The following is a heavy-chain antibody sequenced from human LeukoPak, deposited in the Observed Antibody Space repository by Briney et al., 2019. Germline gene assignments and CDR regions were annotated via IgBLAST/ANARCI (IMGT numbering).Heavy chain of an antibody. CDR3: ARGARSYQYYFDY. CDR2: ISPSGGST. CDR1: GYTFTSYY. Sequence: GASVKVSCKASGYTFTSYYMHWVRQAPGQGLEWMGIISPSGGSTSSAQKFQGRVTMTRDMSTSTVYMELSSLRSEDTAVYYCARGARSYQYYFDYWGQGTLVTVSS. D-gene: IGHD1-26*01. J-gene: IGHJ4*02. V-gene: IGHV1-46*01.